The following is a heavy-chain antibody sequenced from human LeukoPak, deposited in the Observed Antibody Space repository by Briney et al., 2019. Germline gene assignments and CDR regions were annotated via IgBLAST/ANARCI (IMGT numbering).Heavy chain of an antibody. CDR3: AKSSSWSDNYFDP. J-gene: IGHJ5*02. CDR1: GYTFTDYY. D-gene: IGHD6-6*01. CDR2: INPNIGST. Sequence: ASVKVSCKASGYTFTDYYMHWVRQAPGQGLEWMGWINPNIGSTNYAQKFQGRVTMTRDTSVSTAYMELSSLTSDDTAFYYCAKSSSWSDNYFDPWGQGTLVTVSS. V-gene: IGHV1-2*02.